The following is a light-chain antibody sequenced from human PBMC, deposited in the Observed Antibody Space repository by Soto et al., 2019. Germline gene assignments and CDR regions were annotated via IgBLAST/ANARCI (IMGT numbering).Light chain of an antibody. V-gene: IGKV1-5*01. CDR3: QQYDSYSWT. Sequence: DIQMTQSPSTLSASVGERVTITCRASQSVTNWLAWYQKKPGKAPKLLIYDVSSLESGVPSRFRGSGSGTELILTISSMQTEDFATYYCQQYDSYSWTFGHGTKVDIK. J-gene: IGKJ1*01. CDR1: QSVTNW. CDR2: DVS.